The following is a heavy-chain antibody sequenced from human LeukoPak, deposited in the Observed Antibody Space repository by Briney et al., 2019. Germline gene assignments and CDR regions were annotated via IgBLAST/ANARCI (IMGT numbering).Heavy chain of an antibody. D-gene: IGHD1/OR15-1a*01. CDR3: ARSQTGGTFDF. Sequence: SQTLSLTFAICGDSDSSKRSSWNWTRQSTSRGLEWLGSTYYRYKWSSGYAESVKSRLTISPDTSKNLFSLQLRSVAPDDTAVYCCARSQTGGTFDFWGQGALVTVSS. CDR1: GDSDSSKRSS. J-gene: IGHJ4*02. CDR2: TYYRYKWSS. V-gene: IGHV6-1*01.